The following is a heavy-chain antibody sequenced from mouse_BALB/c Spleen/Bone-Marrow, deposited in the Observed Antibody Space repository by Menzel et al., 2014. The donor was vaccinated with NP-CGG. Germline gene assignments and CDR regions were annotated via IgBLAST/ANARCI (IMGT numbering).Heavy chain of an antibody. D-gene: IGHD1-1*01. V-gene: IGHV2-9*02. CDR3: ARGSYYEGAMDY. CDR2: IWAGGST. J-gene: IGHJ4*01. Sequence: VKVVESGPGLVAPSQSLSITCTVSGFSLTSYGVHWVRQPPGKVLEWLGVIWAGGSTNYNSALMSRLSISEDNSKSQVFLKMNSLQTDDTAMYYCARGSYYEGAMDYWGQGTSVTVSS. CDR1: GFSLTSYG.